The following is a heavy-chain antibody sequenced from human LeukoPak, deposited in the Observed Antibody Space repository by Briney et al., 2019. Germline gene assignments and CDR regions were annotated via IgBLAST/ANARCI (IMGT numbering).Heavy chain of an antibody. Sequence: GGSLRLSCAASGFTFSSYEMNWVRQAPGKGLEWVSYISSSGSTIYYADSVKGRFTISRGNAKNSLYLQMNSLRAEDTAVYYCASGGRGTYYGSGSYVDFWGQGTLVTVSS. V-gene: IGHV3-48*03. CDR1: GFTFSSYE. J-gene: IGHJ4*02. CDR2: ISSSGSTI. CDR3: ASGGRGTYYGSGSYVDF. D-gene: IGHD3-10*01.